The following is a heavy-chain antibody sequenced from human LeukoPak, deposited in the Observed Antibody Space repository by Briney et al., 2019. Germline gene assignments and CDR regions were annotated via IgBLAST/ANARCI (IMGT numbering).Heavy chain of an antibody. V-gene: IGHV4-59*12. CDR3: ARDAEEDWFDP. J-gene: IGHJ5*02. CDR2: IYYSGST. CDR1: GGSISSYY. Sequence: PSETLSLTCTVSGGSISSYYWSWIRQPPGKGLEWIGYIYYSGSTNYNPSLKSRVTISVDTSKNQFSLKLSSVTAADTAVYYCARDAEEDWFDPWGQGTLVTVSS.